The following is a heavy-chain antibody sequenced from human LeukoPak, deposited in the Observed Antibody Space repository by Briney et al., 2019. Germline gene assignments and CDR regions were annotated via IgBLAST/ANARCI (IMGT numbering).Heavy chain of an antibody. CDR1: GYTFTKYG. D-gene: IGHD3-22*01. CDR2: ISAYNGNT. J-gene: IGHJ4*02. CDR3: ARDTGPPHYYDTAGYY. Sequence: ASVKVSCKASGYTFTKYGMSWVRQAPGQGLEWMGWISAYNGNTKYAQNLQGRVTMTTDTSTSTAYMELRSLRSDDTAVYYCARDTGPPHYYDTAGYYWGQGTPVSVSS. V-gene: IGHV1-18*01.